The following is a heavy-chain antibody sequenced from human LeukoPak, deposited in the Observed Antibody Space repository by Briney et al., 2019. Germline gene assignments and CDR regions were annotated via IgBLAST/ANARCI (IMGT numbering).Heavy chain of an antibody. CDR3: AREGLLWFGELLHYFDY. J-gene: IGHJ4*02. V-gene: IGHV3-30*03. Sequence: GGSLRLSCAASGFTFSSYGMHWVRQAPGKGLEWVAVISYDGSNKYYADSVKGRFTISRDNSKNTLYLQMNSLRAEDTAVYYCAREGLLWFGELLHYFDYWGQGTLVTVSS. D-gene: IGHD3-10*01. CDR1: GFTFSSYG. CDR2: ISYDGSNK.